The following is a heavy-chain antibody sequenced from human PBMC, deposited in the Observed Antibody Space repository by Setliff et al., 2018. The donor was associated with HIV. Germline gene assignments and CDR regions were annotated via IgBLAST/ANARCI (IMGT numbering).Heavy chain of an antibody. D-gene: IGHD4-17*01. CDR3: APDRPRYGDLPGD. CDR1: GGTFSSYG. Sequence: SVKVSCKASGGTFSSYGISWVRPAPGQGLEWMGGILPIFGTADYAQKFQGRVTLTEDTSTDTAYMEPKSLRSEDTAVYYCAPDRPRYGDLPGDWGQGTLVTVSS. J-gene: IGHJ4*02. V-gene: IGHV1-69*06. CDR2: ILPIFGTA.